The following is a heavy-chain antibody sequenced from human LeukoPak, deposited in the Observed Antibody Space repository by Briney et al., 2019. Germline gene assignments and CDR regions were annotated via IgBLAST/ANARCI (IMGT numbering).Heavy chain of an antibody. J-gene: IGHJ5*02. CDR1: GFTFNTYS. D-gene: IGHD6-19*01. CDR3: ARDSSGWYHWFDP. V-gene: IGHV3-21*04. Sequence: GGSLRLSCAASGFTFNTYSMTWVRQAPGKGLEWVSIISRASESIFYADSVKGRFTISRDNSNDTLYLQMNSLSVEDTAVYYCARDSSGWYHWFDPWGQGTLVTVSS. CDR2: ISRASESI.